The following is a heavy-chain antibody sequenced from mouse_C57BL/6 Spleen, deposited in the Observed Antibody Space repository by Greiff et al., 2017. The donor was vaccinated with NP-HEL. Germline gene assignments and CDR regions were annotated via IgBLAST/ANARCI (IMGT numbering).Heavy chain of an antibody. D-gene: IGHD1-1*01. CDR3: ARHYGSSERYFDV. CDR1: GYTFTSYW. CDR2: IYPGSGST. V-gene: IGHV1-55*01. Sequence: QVQLKQPGAELVKPGASVKMSCKASGYTFTSYWITWVKQRPGQGLEWIGDIYPGSGSTNYNEKFKSKATLTVDTSSSTAYMQLSSLTSEDSAVYYCARHYGSSERYFDVWGTGTTVTVSS. J-gene: IGHJ1*03.